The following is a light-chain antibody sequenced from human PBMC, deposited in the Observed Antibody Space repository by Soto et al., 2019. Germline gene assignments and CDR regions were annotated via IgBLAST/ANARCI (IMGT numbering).Light chain of an antibody. J-gene: IGLJ2*01. Sequence: QSVLTQPPSVSVAPGQRVTISCTGSRSNIGAGYAVHWYQQLPVTAPKLLIYDNTNRPSGVPDRFSASESGTSASLAITGLQSEDEADYYCQSYDTSLSASVFGGGTKLTVL. V-gene: IGLV1-40*01. CDR3: QSYDTSLSASV. CDR2: DNT. CDR1: RSNIGAGYA.